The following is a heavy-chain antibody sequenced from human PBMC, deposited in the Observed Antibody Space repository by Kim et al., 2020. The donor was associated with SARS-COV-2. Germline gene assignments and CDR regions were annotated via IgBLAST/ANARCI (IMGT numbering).Heavy chain of an antibody. V-gene: IGHV3-48*02. J-gene: IGHJ4*02. Sequence: GGSLRLSCAASGFTFSSYSMNWVRQAPGKGLEWVSYISSSSSTIYYADSVKGRFTISRDNAKNSLYLQMNSLRDEDTAVYYCARDAVTERGATPIFDYWGQGTLVTVSS. D-gene: IGHD1-26*01. CDR3: ARDAVTERGATPIFDY. CDR1: GFTFSSYS. CDR2: ISSSSSTI.